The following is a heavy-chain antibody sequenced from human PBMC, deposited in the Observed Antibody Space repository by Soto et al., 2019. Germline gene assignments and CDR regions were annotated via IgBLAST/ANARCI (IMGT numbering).Heavy chain of an antibody. V-gene: IGHV5-51*01. CDR3: ARHIVVPAAIRSDYYYYMDV. CDR1: GYSFTSYW. D-gene: IGHD2-2*01. CDR2: IYPGDSDT. J-gene: IGHJ6*03. Sequence: RGESLKISCKGSGYSFTSYWIGWVRQMPGKGLEWMGIIYPGDSDTRYSPSFQGQVTISADKSISTAYLQWSSLKASDTAMYYCARHIVVPAAIRSDYYYYMDVWGKGTTVTVSS.